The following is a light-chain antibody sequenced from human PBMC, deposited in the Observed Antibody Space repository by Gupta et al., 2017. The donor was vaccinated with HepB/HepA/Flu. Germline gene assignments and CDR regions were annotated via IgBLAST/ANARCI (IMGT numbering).Light chain of an antibody. CDR3: QQSFNSPRT. CDR1: QTISSY. V-gene: IGKV1-39*01. J-gene: IGKJ1*01. CDR2: AAS. Sequence: IHMTQSSSSLSASVGDRVTITCRASQTISSYLNWYQHKPGKAPNLLIYAASNLQSGVPSRFSGSGSGTDFTLTISSLQPEDFATYYCQQSFNSPRTFGQGTKVEIK.